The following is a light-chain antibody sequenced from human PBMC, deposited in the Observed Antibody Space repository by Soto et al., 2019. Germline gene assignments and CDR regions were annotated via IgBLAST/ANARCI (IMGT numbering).Light chain of an antibody. V-gene: IGLV2-11*01. Sequence: QSALTQPRAVSGSPGQSVTISCTGTSSDVGAYNVVSWYQQRPGEAPKLIIYYVSQRPSGVPVRFSASKSGNTASLTISGLQADDEADYYCCSRGASLNWVFGGGTK. CDR3: CSRGASLNWV. CDR1: SSDVGAYNV. J-gene: IGLJ3*02. CDR2: YVS.